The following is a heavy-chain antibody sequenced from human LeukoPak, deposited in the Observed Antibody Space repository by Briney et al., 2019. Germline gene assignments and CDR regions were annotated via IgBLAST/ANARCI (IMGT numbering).Heavy chain of an antibody. CDR3: AREWRGYYGSGSFIDKSGLDY. J-gene: IGHJ4*02. D-gene: IGHD3-10*01. V-gene: IGHV1-46*01. Sequence: ASVKVSCKASGYTFTSYYMHWVRQPPGQGLEWMGIINPSGGSTSYAQKFQRRVTMTRDLSTSTVYMELSSLRSEDTAVYYCAREWRGYYGSGSFIDKSGLDYWGQGTLVTVSS. CDR1: GYTFTSYY. CDR2: INPSGGST.